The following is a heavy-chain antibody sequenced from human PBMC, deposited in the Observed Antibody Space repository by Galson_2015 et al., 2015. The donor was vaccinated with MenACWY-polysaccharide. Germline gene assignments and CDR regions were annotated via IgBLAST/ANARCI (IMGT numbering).Heavy chain of an antibody. V-gene: IGHV1-2*02. Sequence: SVKVSCKASGYTFTGYYMHWVRQAPGQGLEWMGWINPNSGGTNYAQKFQGRVTMTRDTSISTAYMELSRLRSDDTAVYYCARVKERGPEGGVGMDVWGQGTTVTVSS. CDR1: GYTFTGYY. CDR2: INPNSGGT. J-gene: IGHJ6*02. CDR3: ARVKERGPEGGVGMDV. D-gene: IGHD3-16*01.